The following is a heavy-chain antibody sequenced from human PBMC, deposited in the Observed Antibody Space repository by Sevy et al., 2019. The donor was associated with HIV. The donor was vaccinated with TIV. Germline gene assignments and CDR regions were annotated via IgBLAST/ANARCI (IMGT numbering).Heavy chain of an antibody. Sequence: GGSLRLSCAASGITLIDNFMNWVRQAPGKGLEWVAVVYSGGATYYADSVKGRFTISRDNSQNTLDLQMNSLRAEDTAVYYCAKDVVGGYYDSSGYSDHWGQGTLVTVSS. CDR3: AKDVVGGYYDSSGYSDH. D-gene: IGHD3-22*01. CDR2: VYSGGAT. V-gene: IGHV3-53*01. CDR1: GITLIDNF. J-gene: IGHJ4*02.